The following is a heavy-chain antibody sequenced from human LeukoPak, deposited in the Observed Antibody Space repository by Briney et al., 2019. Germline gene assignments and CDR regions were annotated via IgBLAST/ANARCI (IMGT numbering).Heavy chain of an antibody. CDR2: IIPIFGTA. CDR1: GGTFSSYA. J-gene: IGHJ5*02. D-gene: IGHD2-15*01. Sequence: SVKVSCKASGGTFSSYAISWVRQAPGQGLEWMGGIIPIFGTANYAQKFQGRVTMTEDTSTDTAYMELSSLRSEDTAVYYCATFRYCSGGSCYSGAPSWFDPWGQGTLVTVSS. V-gene: IGHV1-69*06. CDR3: ATFRYCSGGSCYSGAPSWFDP.